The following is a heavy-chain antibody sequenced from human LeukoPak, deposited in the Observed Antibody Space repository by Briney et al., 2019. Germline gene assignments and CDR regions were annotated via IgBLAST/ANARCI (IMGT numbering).Heavy chain of an antibody. Sequence: PGGSLRLSCAASGFTFSSYAMSWVRQAPGKGLEWVSAISGSGGSTYYADSVKGRFTISRDNSKNTLYLQMNSLRAEDTAVYYCAKLDIHTMIVVVTTNAFDIWGQGTMVTVSS. V-gene: IGHV3-23*01. CDR1: GFTFSSYA. D-gene: IGHD3-22*01. CDR2: ISGSGGST. J-gene: IGHJ3*02. CDR3: AKLDIHTMIVVVTTNAFDI.